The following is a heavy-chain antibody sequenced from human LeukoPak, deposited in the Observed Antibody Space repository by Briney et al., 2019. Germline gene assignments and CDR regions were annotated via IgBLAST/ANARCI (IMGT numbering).Heavy chain of an antibody. Sequence: GGSLRLSCAASGFTFSASAMHWVRQASGKGLEWVGRIASKSNSYATAYAASVKGRFTISRDNAKSSIYLQMNSLRAEDTAIYYCARIGQDLYQTFDFWGNGNLITVSS. CDR1: GFTFSASA. CDR2: IASKSNSYAT. J-gene: IGHJ4*01. V-gene: IGHV3-73*01. CDR3: ARIGQDLYQTFDF. D-gene: IGHD2-2*01.